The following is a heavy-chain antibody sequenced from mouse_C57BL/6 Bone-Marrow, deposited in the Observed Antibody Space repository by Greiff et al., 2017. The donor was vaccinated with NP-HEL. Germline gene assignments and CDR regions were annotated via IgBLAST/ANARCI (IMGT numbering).Heavy chain of an antibody. Sequence: EVQLQESGPELVKPGASVKISCKASGYTFTDYYMNWVKQSHGKSLEWIGDINPNNGGTSYNQKFKGKATLTVDKSSSTAYMELRSLTSEDSAVYYCAIFITTVVATVDYFDYWGQGTTLTVSS. J-gene: IGHJ2*01. CDR3: AIFITTVVATVDYFDY. D-gene: IGHD1-1*01. V-gene: IGHV1-26*01. CDR1: GYTFTDYY. CDR2: INPNNGGT.